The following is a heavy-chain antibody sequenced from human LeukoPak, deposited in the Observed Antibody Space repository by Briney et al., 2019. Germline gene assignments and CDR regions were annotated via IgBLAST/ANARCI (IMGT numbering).Heavy chain of an antibody. Sequence: GGSLRLSCAASGFTFSSYGMHWVRQAPGKGLEWVAVISYDGSNKYYADSVKGRFTISRDSSKNTLYLQMNSLRAEDTAVYYCAKGGVVVPAAIGGVIDYWGQGTLVTVSS. J-gene: IGHJ4*02. V-gene: IGHV3-30*18. CDR1: GFTFSSYG. D-gene: IGHD2-2*02. CDR3: AKGGVVVPAAIGGVIDY. CDR2: ISYDGSNK.